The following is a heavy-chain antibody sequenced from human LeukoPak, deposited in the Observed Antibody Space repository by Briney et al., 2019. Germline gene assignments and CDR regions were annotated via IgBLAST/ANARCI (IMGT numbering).Heavy chain of an antibody. V-gene: IGHV3-30*04. J-gene: IGHJ3*02. Sequence: PGGSLRLSCAASGFTFSSFAVHWVRQAPGKGLEWVAVISYDGRNKYYADSVKGRFTISRDNSKNTLYLQMNSLRPEDTAVYYCATIDYYDSSGYIDVFDIWGQGTMVTVSS. CDR2: ISYDGRNK. D-gene: IGHD3-22*01. CDR1: GFTFSSFA. CDR3: ATIDYYDSSGYIDVFDI.